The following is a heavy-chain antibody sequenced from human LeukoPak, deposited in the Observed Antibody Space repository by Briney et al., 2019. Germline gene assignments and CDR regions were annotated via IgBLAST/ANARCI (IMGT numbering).Heavy chain of an antibody. V-gene: IGHV4-4*07. CDR1: GGSISDYY. D-gene: IGHD3-10*01. CDR2: IDTSGNT. J-gene: IGHJ6*03. Sequence: SETLSLTCAVSGGSISDYYWNWIRQPAGKGLEWIGRIDTSGNTKYNPSLKSRVTMSLDTSKNHFSLEVMSVTSADTALYYCARAAGGDAVYYGSGRRYYSYYMDVWGKGTSVTISS. CDR3: ARAAGGDAVYYGSGRRYYSYYMDV.